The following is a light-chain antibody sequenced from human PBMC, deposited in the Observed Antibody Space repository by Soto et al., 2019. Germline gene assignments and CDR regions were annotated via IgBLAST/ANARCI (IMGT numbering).Light chain of an antibody. J-gene: IGKJ2*01. CDR1: QSVSTL. CDR2: DAS. CDR3: QQYSSLVT. V-gene: IGKV1-5*01. Sequence: IQMTQSPSTLSASVGDRVTITCQASQSVSTLLAWSQHRPGKAPKLLIYDASNLGSGVPSRFSGSGSGTEFTLTISSLQPDDSATYYCQQYSSLVTFGQGTQLEI.